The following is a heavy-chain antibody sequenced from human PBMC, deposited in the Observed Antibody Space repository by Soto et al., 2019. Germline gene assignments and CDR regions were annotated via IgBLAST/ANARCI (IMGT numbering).Heavy chain of an antibody. CDR3: ARVRWSGYARAPYYYYGMDV. CDR2: IYPGDSDT. Sequence: KVSCKASGYTFTSYGISWVRQAPGQGLEWMGIIYPGDSDTRYSPSFQGQVTISADKSISTAYLQWSSLKASDTAMYYCARVRWSGYARAPYYYYGMDVWGQGTTVTVSS. D-gene: IGHD5-12*01. J-gene: IGHJ6*02. V-gene: IGHV5-51*01. CDR1: GYTFTSYG.